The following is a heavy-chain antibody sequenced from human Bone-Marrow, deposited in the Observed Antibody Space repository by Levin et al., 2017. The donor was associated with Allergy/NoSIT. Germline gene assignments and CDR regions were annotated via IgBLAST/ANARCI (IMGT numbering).Heavy chain of an antibody. D-gene: IGHD6-19*01. CDR3: ARDFDPVSVAGPSDS. CDR2: SKEDGIET. V-gene: IGHV3-7*01. Sequence: PGGSLRLSCEGSGFLFSSYWMSWVRQAPGKGLEWVANSKEDGIETYYADSVRGRFTISRDDARNTLFLQMNSLRAEDTAVYYCARDFDPVSVAGPSDSWGQGTLVIVSS. CDR1: GFLFSSYW. J-gene: IGHJ5*01.